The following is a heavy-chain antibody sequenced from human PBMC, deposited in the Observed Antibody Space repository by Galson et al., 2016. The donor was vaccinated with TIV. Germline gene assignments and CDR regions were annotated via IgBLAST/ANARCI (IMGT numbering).Heavy chain of an antibody. J-gene: IGHJ2*01. D-gene: IGHD6-13*01. Sequence: LSLTCTVSGGSISGYRWSWIRQPAGKGPEWIGRIYTSGSTNYSPSLKSRVTMSIDASKSQFSLRLSSVTAADTAVYYCARDSAGYSGWFFDLWGRGTLVTVSS. CDR3: ARDSAGYSGWFFDL. CDR2: IYTSGST. V-gene: IGHV4-4*07. CDR1: GGSISGYR.